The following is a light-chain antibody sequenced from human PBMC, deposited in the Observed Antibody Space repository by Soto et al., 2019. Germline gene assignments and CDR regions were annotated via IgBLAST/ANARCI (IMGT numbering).Light chain of an antibody. CDR2: DVS. J-gene: IGLJ2*01. CDR3: SSYTGRTPPVV. V-gene: IGLV2-14*01. Sequence: QSALTQPASVSGSPGQSITISCTGTSNDIGGYNFVSWYQQHPGKAPKLMIYDVSNRPSGVSNRFSGSKSGNTASLTISGLQAEEEADSYCSSYTGRTPPVVFGGGTKLTVL. CDR1: SNDIGGYNF.